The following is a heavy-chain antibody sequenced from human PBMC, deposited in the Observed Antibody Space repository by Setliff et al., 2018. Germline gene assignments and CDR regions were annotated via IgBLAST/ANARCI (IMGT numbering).Heavy chain of an antibody. Sequence: SQTLSLTCNVSGGSISSYYWTWIRQPPGKGLEWIGYFYHSGSTNYNPSLKGRVTMTSDTSRNQLSLKLTSVSAADTAIYYCARSSYYASGNSHNYYMDVWGKGTAVTVSS. V-gene: IGHV4-59*08. CDR2: FYHSGST. CDR3: ARSSYYASGNSHNYYMDV. CDR1: GGSISSYY. D-gene: IGHD3-10*01. J-gene: IGHJ6*03.